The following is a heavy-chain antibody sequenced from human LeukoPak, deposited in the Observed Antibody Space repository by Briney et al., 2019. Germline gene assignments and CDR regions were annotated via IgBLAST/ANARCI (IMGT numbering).Heavy chain of an antibody. CDR1: GYTFTGYY. D-gene: IGHD3-22*01. Sequence: GASVKASCKASGYTFTGYYMHWVRQAPGQGLEWMGWINPNSGGTNYAQKFQGRVTMTRDTSISTAYMELSRLRSDDTAVYYCARPYYDSSGYPSGAFDIWGQGTMVTVSS. CDR2: INPNSGGT. CDR3: ARPYYDSSGYPSGAFDI. V-gene: IGHV1-2*02. J-gene: IGHJ3*02.